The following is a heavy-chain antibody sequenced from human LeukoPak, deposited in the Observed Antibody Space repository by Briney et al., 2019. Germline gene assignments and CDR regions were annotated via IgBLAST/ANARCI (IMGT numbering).Heavy chain of an antibody. CDR1: KFTFSNYA. D-gene: IGHD6-19*01. Sequence: PGGSLRLSCAASKFTFSNYAMTWVRQAPGKGLEWVANIKQDGSEKYYVDSVKGRFTISRDNSKNTLYLQMNSLRAEDTAVYYCAKDSRHLVGQWLVYYFDYWGQGTLVTVSS. J-gene: IGHJ4*02. CDR3: AKDSRHLVGQWLVYYFDY. CDR2: IKQDGSEK. V-gene: IGHV3-7*01.